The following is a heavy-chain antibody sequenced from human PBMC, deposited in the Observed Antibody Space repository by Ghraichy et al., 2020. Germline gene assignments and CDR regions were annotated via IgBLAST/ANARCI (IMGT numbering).Heavy chain of an antibody. D-gene: IGHD2-21*02. J-gene: IGHJ2*01. CDR1: GGSISSGDYY. V-gene: IGHV4-30-4*01. CDR3: ARESSVVTAIGENWYFDL. CDR2: IYYSGST. Sequence: SETLSLTCTVSGGSISSGDYYWSWIRQPPGKGLEWIGYIYYSGSTYYNPSLKSRVTISVDTSKNQFSLKLSSVTAADTAVYYCARESSVVTAIGENWYFDLWGRGTLVTVSS.